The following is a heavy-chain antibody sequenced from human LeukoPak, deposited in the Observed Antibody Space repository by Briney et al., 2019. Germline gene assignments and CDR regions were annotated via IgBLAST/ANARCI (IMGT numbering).Heavy chain of an antibody. V-gene: IGHV4-39*01. CDR2: FYYSGST. Sequence: SETLSLTCTVSGGSISSSSYYWGWIRQPPGKGLEWIGSFYYSGSTYYNPSLKSRVTISVDTSKNQFSLKLSSVAAADTAVYYCATDNGSGRYQGVHWGQRTLVTVSS. CDR1: GGSISSSSYY. CDR3: ATDNGSGRYQGVH. D-gene: IGHD3-10*01. J-gene: IGHJ4*02.